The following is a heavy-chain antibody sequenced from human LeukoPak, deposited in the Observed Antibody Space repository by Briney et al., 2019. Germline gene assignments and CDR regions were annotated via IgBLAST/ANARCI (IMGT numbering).Heavy chain of an antibody. CDR3: AKVGSSLVGTTDFDY. CDR1: GFSFSSYG. V-gene: IGHV3-30*02. Sequence: GGSLRLSCAASGFSFSSYGMHWVRQAPGKGLEWVAYMQYDGSNQQYADSVKGRFTISRDNSKNTLYLQMNSLRAEDTAVYYCAKVGSSLVGTTDFDYWGQGTLVTVSS. CDR2: MQYDGSNQ. D-gene: IGHD1-26*01. J-gene: IGHJ4*02.